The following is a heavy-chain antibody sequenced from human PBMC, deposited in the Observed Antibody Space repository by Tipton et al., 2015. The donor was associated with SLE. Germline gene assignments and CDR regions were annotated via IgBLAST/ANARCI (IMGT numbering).Heavy chain of an antibody. D-gene: IGHD3-16*01. V-gene: IGHV3-23*03. CDR2: IYSGGST. J-gene: IGHJ4*02. Sequence: SLRLSCAASGFTFSSYPMTWVRQAPGKGLEWVSVIYSGGSTYYADSVKGRFTISRDDSKNTLYLQMNSLRPEDTAVYYCAGGSSSTRDYWGQGTPVTVSS. CDR1: GFTFSSYP. CDR3: AGGSSSTRDY.